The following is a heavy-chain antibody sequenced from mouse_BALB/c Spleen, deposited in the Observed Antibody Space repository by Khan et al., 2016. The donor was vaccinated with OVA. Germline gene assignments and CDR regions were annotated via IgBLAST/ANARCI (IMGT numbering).Heavy chain of an antibody. Sequence: QIQLVQSGPELKKPGETVKISCKASGHTFTKYGMNWVKQAPGKGLKWMGWINTYTGQPTYADDFNGRFAFSLETSASTAYLQINNLKNEDTATYFCARPPYFSYVLDNGGQGTSVTGSS. V-gene: IGHV9-3-1*01. CDR3: ARPPYFSYVLDN. CDR2: INTYTGQP. CDR1: GHTFTKYG. J-gene: IGHJ4*01. D-gene: IGHD2-10*01.